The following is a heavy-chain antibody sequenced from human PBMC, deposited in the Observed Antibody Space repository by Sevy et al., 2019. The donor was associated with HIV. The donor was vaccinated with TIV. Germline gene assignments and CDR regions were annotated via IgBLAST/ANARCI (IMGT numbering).Heavy chain of an antibody. D-gene: IGHD2-21*02. CDR3: ARGPINCGGDCYSAGGGDYYYGMDV. CDR2: INHSGST. J-gene: IGHJ6*02. Sequence: SQTLSLTCAVYGGSFSGYYWSWIRQPPGKGLEWIGEINHSGSTNYNPSLKSRVTISVDTSKNQFSLKLSSVTAADTAVYYCARGPINCGGDCYSAGGGDYYYGMDVWGQGTTVTVSS. V-gene: IGHV4-34*01. CDR1: GGSFSGYY.